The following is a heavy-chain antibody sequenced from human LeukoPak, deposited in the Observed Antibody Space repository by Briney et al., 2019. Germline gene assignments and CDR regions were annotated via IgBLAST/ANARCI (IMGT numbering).Heavy chain of an antibody. CDR1: GASIGSFY. CDR2: VYDGGKT. D-gene: IGHD5-24*01. V-gene: IGHV4-59*01. CDR3: ARGGPRTDDYNFDY. Sequence: SETLSLTCSVSGASIGSFYWSWLRQTPGRGLEWIGYVYDGGKTCYNTSLKGRVTISGDTSNNQFSLKLRSVTAADTAVFYCARGGPRTDDYNFDYWGQGTLVSVSS. J-gene: IGHJ4*02.